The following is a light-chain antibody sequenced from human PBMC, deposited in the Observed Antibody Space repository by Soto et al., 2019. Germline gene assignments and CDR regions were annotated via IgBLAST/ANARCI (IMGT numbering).Light chain of an antibody. J-gene: IGKJ3*01. V-gene: IGKV1-27*01. CDR1: QGITNY. CDR3: QKYDSAPCT. CDR2: AAS. Sequence: DIQMTQSPSSLSASVGDRVTITCRASQGITNYLAWYQQKPGEVPKVLIYAASTLQSGVPSRFSGSGSGTDCTLTINSLQPEDVATYYCQKYDSAPCTFGPGTKVDIK.